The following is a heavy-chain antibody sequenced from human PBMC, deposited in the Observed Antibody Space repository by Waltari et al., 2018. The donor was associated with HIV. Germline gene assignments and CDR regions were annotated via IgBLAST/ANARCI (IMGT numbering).Heavy chain of an antibody. Sequence: QVQLQESGPGLVKPSQTLSLTCTVSGGSISSGGYYWSWIRQHPGKGLEWIGYIYYSGSTDYNPSLKSRVTIAVNTSKNQFALNVSSVTAADTAVYYCARDKRDITMVRGVTPYGMDVWGQGTTVTVSS. D-gene: IGHD3-10*01. J-gene: IGHJ6*02. CDR2: IYYSGST. V-gene: IGHV4-31*03. CDR1: GGSISSGGYY. CDR3: ARDKRDITMVRGVTPYGMDV.